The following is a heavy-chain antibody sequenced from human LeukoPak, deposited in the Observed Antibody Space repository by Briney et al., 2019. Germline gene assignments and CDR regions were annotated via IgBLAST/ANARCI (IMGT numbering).Heavy chain of an antibody. D-gene: IGHD4-11*01. J-gene: IGHJ5*02. Sequence: GGSLRLSCAASGFTFDDYAMHWVRQAPGKGLEWVSGISWNSGSIGYADSVKGRFTISRDNAKNSLYPQVNSLRAEDTALYYCARTVYSNYAWFDPWGQGTLVTVSS. CDR2: ISWNSGSI. V-gene: IGHV3-9*01. CDR1: GFTFDDYA. CDR3: ARTVYSNYAWFDP.